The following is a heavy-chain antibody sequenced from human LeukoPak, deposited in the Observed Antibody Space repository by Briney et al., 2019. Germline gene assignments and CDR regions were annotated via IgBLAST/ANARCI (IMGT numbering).Heavy chain of an antibody. Sequence: PSETLSLTCTVSGGSISDYYWTWIRQPPGKGLEWIGFIYYRGSTNYNSSLKSRVTMSVDASKSQFSLQLRSVTAADTAVYYCARSQWPPRFDYRGQGILVTVSS. CDR1: GGSISDYY. D-gene: IGHD6-19*01. CDR2: IYYRGST. V-gene: IGHV4-59*01. CDR3: ARSQWPPRFDY. J-gene: IGHJ4*02.